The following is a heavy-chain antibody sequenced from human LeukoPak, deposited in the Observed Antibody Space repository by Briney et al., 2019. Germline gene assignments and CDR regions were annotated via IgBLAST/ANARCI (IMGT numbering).Heavy chain of an antibody. V-gene: IGHV3-11*01. Sequence: GGSLRLSCAASGFTFSDYYMSWIRQAPEKGLEWVSYISSSGSTIYYADSVKGRFTISRDNAKNSLYLQMNSLRAEDTAVYYCAREINVPGFDAFDIWGQGTMVTVSS. CDR3: AREINVPGFDAFDI. CDR1: GFTFSDYY. D-gene: IGHD2-2*01. J-gene: IGHJ3*02. CDR2: ISSSGSTI.